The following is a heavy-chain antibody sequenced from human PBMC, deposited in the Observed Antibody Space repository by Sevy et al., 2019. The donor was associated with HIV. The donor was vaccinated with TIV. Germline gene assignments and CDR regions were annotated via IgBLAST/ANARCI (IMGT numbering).Heavy chain of an antibody. CDR1: GYTFTSYG. Sequence: ASVKVSCKASGYTFTSYGISWVRQAPGQGLEWMGWISAYNGNTNYAQKLQGRVTMTTDTSTSTAYMELGSLRSDDTAVYYCARGKHIVVVTAITTNYYYYGMDVWGQGTTVTVSS. D-gene: IGHD2-21*02. V-gene: IGHV1-18*01. CDR2: ISAYNGNT. CDR3: ARGKHIVVVTAITTNYYYYGMDV. J-gene: IGHJ6*02.